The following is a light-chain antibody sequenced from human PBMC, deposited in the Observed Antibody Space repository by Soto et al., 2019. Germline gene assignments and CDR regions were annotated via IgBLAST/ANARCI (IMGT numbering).Light chain of an antibody. J-gene: IGLJ1*01. V-gene: IGLV1-51*01. Sequence: QSLLTQPPSVSAAPGQRVTISCSGSSSNIGGNSVSWYQQLPGTAPKLLIYDDDKRPSGIPDRFSGSKSGTSATLGITGVQTGDEADYYCGSWDSSLSAYVVGNGTKVTVL. CDR1: SSNIGGNS. CDR3: GSWDSSLSAYV. CDR2: DDD.